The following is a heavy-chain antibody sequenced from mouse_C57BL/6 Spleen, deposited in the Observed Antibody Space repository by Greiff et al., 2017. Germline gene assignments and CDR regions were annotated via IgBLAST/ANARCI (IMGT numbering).Heavy chain of an antibody. CDR2: ISYDGSN. CDR3: ASLWLRLFDY. Sequence: EVQLQESGPGLVKPSQSLSLTCSVTGYSITSGYYWNWIRQFPGNKLEWMGYISYDGSNNYNPSLKNRISITRDTSKNQFFLKLNSVTTEDTATYYCASLWLRLFDYWGQGTTLTVSS. V-gene: IGHV3-6*01. J-gene: IGHJ2*01. D-gene: IGHD2-2*01. CDR1: GYSITSGYY.